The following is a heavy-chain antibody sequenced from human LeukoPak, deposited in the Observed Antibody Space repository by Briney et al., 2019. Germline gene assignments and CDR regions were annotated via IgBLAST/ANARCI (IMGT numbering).Heavy chain of an antibody. J-gene: IGHJ6*02. CDR3: ARDDTVAPCGMDV. D-gene: IGHD2-15*01. Sequence: GGSLRLSCAASGFTFSSYWMSWVRQAPGKGLEWVANIKQDGSEKYYVDSVKGRFTISRDNAKNSLYLQMNSLRAEDTAVYYCARDDTVAPCGMDVWGQGTTVTVSS. CDR2: IKQDGSEK. CDR1: GFTFSSYW. V-gene: IGHV3-7*01.